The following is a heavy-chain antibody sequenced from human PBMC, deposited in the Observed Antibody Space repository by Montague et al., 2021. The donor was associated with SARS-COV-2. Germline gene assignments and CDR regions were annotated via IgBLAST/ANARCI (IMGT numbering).Heavy chain of an antibody. CDR1: GGSITNNIDY. D-gene: IGHD3-22*01. V-gene: IGHV4-39*02. J-gene: IGHJ3*01. CDR3: ARLKRCFDSSGSPSAFDF. Sequence: SETRSLTCTVSGGSITNNIDYWAWIRQPPGKGLEWIGSIYYTGNTYYXPSLKSRVTISVVTSKNHFTLKLSSVTAAETAVYYCARLKRCFDSSGSPSAFDFWGQGTKVTVSS. CDR2: IYYTGNT.